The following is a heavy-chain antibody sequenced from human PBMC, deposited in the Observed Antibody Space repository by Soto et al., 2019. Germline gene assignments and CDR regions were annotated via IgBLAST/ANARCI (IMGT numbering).Heavy chain of an antibody. V-gene: IGHV3-21*06. CDR1: GFTFSNYR. Sequence: VDLVESGGGLVKPGGSLTLSCATSGFTFSNYRMNWVRQAPGKGLEWVASISGSGKDTFYRDSVKGRFTISRDNAESSLVLQKNRLTVDDTAVYQCARVPLVRTSSYYCGMDVWGPGTTVTVSS. D-gene: IGHD6-6*01. J-gene: IGHJ6*02. CDR3: ARVPLVRTSSYYCGMDV. CDR2: ISGSGKDT.